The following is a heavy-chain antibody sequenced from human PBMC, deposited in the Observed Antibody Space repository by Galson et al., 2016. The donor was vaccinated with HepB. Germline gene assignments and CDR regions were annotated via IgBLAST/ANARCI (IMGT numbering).Heavy chain of an antibody. CDR2: IYSGGAT. D-gene: IGHD3/OR15-3a*01. Sequence: SLRLSCAASGFTFQSFAMHWVRQAPGKGLEWVSVIYSGGATYYADSVKGRFTISRDNSKNTVYLQMNSLRAEDTAVYYCARDTWTWNGGLGTLVTVSS. CDR1: GFTFQSFA. J-gene: IGHJ4*02. V-gene: IGHV3-66*01. CDR3: ARDTWTWN.